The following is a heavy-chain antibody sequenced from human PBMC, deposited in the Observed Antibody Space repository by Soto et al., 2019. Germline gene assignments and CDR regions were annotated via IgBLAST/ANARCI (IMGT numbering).Heavy chain of an antibody. J-gene: IGHJ6*02. V-gene: IGHV1-69*13. CDR3: ARPAYDILTGYYVYYYGMDV. Sequence: SVKVSCKASGGTFSSYAISWVRQAPGQGLEWMGGIIPIFGTANYAQKFQGRVTITADESTSTAYMELSSLRSEDTAVYYCARPAYDILTGYYVYYYGMDVWGQGTTVTVSS. CDR2: IIPIFGTA. CDR1: GGTFSSYA. D-gene: IGHD3-9*01.